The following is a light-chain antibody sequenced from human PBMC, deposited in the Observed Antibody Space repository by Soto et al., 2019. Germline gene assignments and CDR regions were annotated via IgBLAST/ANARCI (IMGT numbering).Light chain of an antibody. CDR3: TSYVGNNIWV. J-gene: IGLJ3*02. CDR1: XXDVGAYNY. V-gene: IGLV2-8*01. CDR2: EVT. Sequence: QSALTQPPSASGSPGXXVTISCTXXXXDVGAYNYVSWYQQYPGKAPKLMIYEVTKRPSGVPDRFSGSKSGNTASLTVSGHQAEDEADYYCTSYVGNNIWVFGGGTKVTVL.